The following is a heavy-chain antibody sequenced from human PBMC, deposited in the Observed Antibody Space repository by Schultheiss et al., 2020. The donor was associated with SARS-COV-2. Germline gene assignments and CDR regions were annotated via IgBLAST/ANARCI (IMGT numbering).Heavy chain of an antibody. CDR3: AREMDAWCGGDCYYYYYGMDV. CDR1: GGSFSGYY. Sequence: SQTLSLTCAVYGGSFSGYYWSWIRQPPGKGLEWIGYIYYSGSTYYNPSLKSRVTISVDTSKNQFSLKLSSVTAADTAVYYCAREMDAWCGGDCYYYYYGMDVWGQGTTVTVSS. D-gene: IGHD2-21*02. CDR2: IYYSGST. J-gene: IGHJ6*02. V-gene: IGHV4-59*01.